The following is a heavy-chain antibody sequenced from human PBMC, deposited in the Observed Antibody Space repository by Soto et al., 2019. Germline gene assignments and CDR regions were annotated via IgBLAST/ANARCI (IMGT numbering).Heavy chain of an antibody. CDR2: MNPNSGNT. Sequence: QVQLVQSGAEVKKPGASVKVSCKASGYTFSSYDINWVRQATGQGLEWMGWMNPNSGNTGYAQKFQGRVTMTRYTSISTAYVEVSSLRSEDTAVYYCARGYSGYDQRYGMDVWGQGTTVTVSS. D-gene: IGHD5-12*01. CDR3: ARGYSGYDQRYGMDV. J-gene: IGHJ6*02. CDR1: GYTFSSYD. V-gene: IGHV1-8*01.